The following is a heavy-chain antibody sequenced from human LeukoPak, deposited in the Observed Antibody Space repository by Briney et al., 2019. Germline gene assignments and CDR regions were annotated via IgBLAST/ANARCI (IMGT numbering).Heavy chain of an antibody. CDR2: IASKTDGGAT. CDR3: TTGIRGD. CDR1: GLTVTNAW. V-gene: IGHV3-15*07. D-gene: IGHD3-10*01. Sequence: GGSLRLSCSASGLTVTNAWMNWVRQAPGEGLDWVGRIASKTDGGATDYAAPVKGRFTISRDVSKNTLSLQMNSLKTEDTAVYYCTTGIRGDWGQGTLVTVSS. J-gene: IGHJ4*02.